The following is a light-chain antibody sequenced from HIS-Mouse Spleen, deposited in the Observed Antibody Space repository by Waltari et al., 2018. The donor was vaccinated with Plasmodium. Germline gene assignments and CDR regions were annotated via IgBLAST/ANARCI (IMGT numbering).Light chain of an antibody. CDR2: EGS. CDR1: SSDVGSYNL. Sequence: QSALTQPASVSGSPGQSITISCTGTSSDVGSYNLVSWYKQHPGKAPKLMIYEGSKRPSGVSNRFSGAKSGNTASLTISGLQADDEADYYCCSYAGSSTYVFGTGTKVTVL. V-gene: IGLV2-23*01. J-gene: IGLJ1*01. CDR3: CSYAGSSTYV.